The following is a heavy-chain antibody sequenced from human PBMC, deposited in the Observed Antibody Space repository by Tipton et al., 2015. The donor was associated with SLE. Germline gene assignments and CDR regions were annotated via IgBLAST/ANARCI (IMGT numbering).Heavy chain of an antibody. CDR2: IYYTGST. V-gene: IGHV4-31*03. Sequence: TLSLTCTVSGGSINSGGFYWTWIRQHPGKGLEWIAHIYYTGSTYYNPSLKSRVTISVDTSKNQFSLRLSSVTAADTAVYYCARGVPTAMWSFFNYLDVWGKGTTVTVSS. D-gene: IGHD2-2*01. CDR3: ARGVPTAMWSFFNYLDV. CDR1: GGSINSGGFY. J-gene: IGHJ6*03.